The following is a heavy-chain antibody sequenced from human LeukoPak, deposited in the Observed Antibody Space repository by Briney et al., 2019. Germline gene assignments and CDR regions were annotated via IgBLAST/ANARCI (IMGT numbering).Heavy chain of an antibody. V-gene: IGHV3-7*01. CDR1: GFPFYSYW. J-gene: IGHJ4*02. D-gene: IGHD5-18*01. CDR3: ARGGSDTAMAHDY. Sequence: PGGSLRLSCTASGFPFYSYWMTWVRQTPGKGLEWVANIRHDGSTKYYVDSVKGRFTISRDDAKNTLYLQVNSLRAEDTAVYFCARGGSDTAMAHDYWGQGTLVTVSS. CDR2: IRHDGSTK.